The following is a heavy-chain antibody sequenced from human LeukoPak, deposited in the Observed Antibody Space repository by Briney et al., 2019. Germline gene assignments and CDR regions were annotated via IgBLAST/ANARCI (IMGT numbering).Heavy chain of an antibody. D-gene: IGHD3-10*01. CDR1: GFTFSSYE. CDR2: ISSSGSTI. CDR3: ARVRDPESYYGSGRVNWFDP. V-gene: IGHV3-48*03. J-gene: IGHJ5*02. Sequence: QAGGSLRLSCAASGFTFSSYEMNWVRQAPGKGLEWVSYISSSGSTIYYADSVKGRFTISRDNAKNSLYLQMNSLRAEDTAVYYCARVRDPESYYGSGRVNWFDPWGQGTLVTVSS.